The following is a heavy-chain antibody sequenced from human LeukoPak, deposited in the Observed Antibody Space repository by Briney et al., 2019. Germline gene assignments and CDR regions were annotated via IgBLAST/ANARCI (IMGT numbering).Heavy chain of an antibody. J-gene: IGHJ4*02. CDR2: IIPIFGTA. V-gene: IGHV1-69*13. Sequence: SVKVSCKTSGYTFNNYAVNWVRQAPGQGLEWMGGIIPIFGTANYAQKFQGRVTITADESTSTAYMELSSLRSEDTAVYYCARAHPIAAAGFFDYWGQGTLVTVSS. CDR1: GYTFNNYA. CDR3: ARAHPIAAAGFFDY. D-gene: IGHD6-13*01.